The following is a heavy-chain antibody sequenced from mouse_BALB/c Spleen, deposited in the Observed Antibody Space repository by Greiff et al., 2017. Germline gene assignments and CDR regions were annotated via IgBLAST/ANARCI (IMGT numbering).Heavy chain of an antibody. Sequence: VQLQQSGPGLVQPSQSLSITCTASGFSFTSYGVHWVRQSPGKGLEWLGVIRSGGSTDYNAAFISRLSISKDNSKSQVFLKMNSLQANDTAIYYCARTREKFVFDYWGQGTTLTVSS. J-gene: IGHJ2*01. CDR1: GFSFTSYG. V-gene: IGHV2-2*02. CDR3: ARTREKFVFDY. CDR2: IRSGGST.